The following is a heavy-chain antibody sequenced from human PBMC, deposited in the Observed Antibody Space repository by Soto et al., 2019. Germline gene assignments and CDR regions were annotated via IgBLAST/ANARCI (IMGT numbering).Heavy chain of an antibody. V-gene: IGHV3-7*01. CDR3: AESEGYSFDI. Sequence: EVQLVESGGGLFQPGGSLGLPCAASGFTFSSYWMSWVRQAPGKGLEWVANIRQDGREEPYSDTGKGRFTLSRDNAKNSLYLQMNGLRVKDTAVYYCAESEGYSFDIRGQGTMVPVSS. D-gene: IGHD1-1*01. CDR1: GFTFSSYW. CDR2: IRQDGREE. J-gene: IGHJ3*02.